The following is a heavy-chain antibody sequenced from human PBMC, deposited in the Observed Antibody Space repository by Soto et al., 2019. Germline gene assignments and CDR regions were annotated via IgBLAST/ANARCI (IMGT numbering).Heavy chain of an antibody. D-gene: IGHD2-15*01. CDR1: GYPFTDSA. Sequence: SCKASGYPFTDSAIHWVRQAPGQSLEWLGWIAPGNGNTKCSQNFQGRVTITRDTSATTAYMELSSLRSEDTAVYYCEKGSRMRISDSWGQGTRVTVSS. CDR2: IAPGNGNT. J-gene: IGHJ4*02. V-gene: IGHV1-3*01. CDR3: EKGSRMRISDS.